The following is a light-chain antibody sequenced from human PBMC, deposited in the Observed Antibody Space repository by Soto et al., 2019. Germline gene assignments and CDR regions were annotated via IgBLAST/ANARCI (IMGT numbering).Light chain of an antibody. CDR3: SSYADSNNFL. V-gene: IGLV2-8*01. CDR2: EAT. Sequence: QSALTQPPSASGSPGQSVTISCTGTSSDVGGYKYVSWYQQHPGKAPKLLIYEATQRPSGVPDRFSGSKSGNTASLTVSGLQAEDEADYYCSSYADSNNFLFGGGTKLTVL. CDR1: SSDVGGYKY. J-gene: IGLJ3*02.